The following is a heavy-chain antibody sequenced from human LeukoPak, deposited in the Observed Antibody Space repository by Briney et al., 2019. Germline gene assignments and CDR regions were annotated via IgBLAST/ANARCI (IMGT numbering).Heavy chain of an antibody. Sequence: SETLSLTRAVSGGSISSSNWWSWIRQPPGKGLEWIGEIYHSGSTNYNPSLKSRVTIPVDKSKTQFSLKLSSVTAADTAVYYCARAGVAGMATTHYFGSWGQGTLVTVSS. CDR2: IYHSGST. J-gene: IGHJ4*02. CDR1: GGSISSSNW. D-gene: IGHD5-24*01. V-gene: IGHV4-4*02. CDR3: ARAGVAGMATTHYFGS.